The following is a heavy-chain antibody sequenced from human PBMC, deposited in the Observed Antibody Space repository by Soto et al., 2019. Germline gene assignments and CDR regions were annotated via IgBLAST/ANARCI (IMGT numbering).Heavy chain of an antibody. CDR3: ARSYSSSWYYYGMDV. Sequence: QVQLQESGPGLVKPSGTRSLPCAVSGGSITSTNWSSWVRQPPGKVLEWIGSIHQSGSTNYNPTHKSRVTQSVDKSKNQFSLNLGSVTAADRAVYYFARSYSSSWYYYGMDVLGQGTTVTVSS. J-gene: IGHJ6*02. D-gene: IGHD6-13*01. CDR1: GGSITSTNW. CDR2: IHQSGST. V-gene: IGHV4-4*02.